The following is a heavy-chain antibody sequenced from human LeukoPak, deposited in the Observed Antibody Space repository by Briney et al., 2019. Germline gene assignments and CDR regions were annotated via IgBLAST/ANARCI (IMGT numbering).Heavy chain of an antibody. V-gene: IGHV3-11*04. J-gene: IGHJ6*04. CDR1: QFTFKDYY. D-gene: IGHD3-10*02. Sequence: PGGSLRLSCAASQFTFKDYYMTWIRQAPGKGLEWVSYISSSGNTMYYADSVKGRFTVSRDNAKNSLYLQMNSLRAEDTAVYYCAELGITMIGGVWGKGTTVTISS. CDR2: ISSSGNTM. CDR3: AELGITMIGGV.